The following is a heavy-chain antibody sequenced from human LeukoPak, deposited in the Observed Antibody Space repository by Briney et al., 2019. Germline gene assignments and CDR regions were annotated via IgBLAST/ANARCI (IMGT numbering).Heavy chain of an antibody. J-gene: IGHJ3*02. CDR3: ARQDSGTYLNPLDI. Sequence: PSETLSLTCIVSGDSISSYYWSWIRQPPGKGLEWIGYIYYTGSTNYNPSLESRVTISVDTSKNQLSLKLRSVTAADTAVYYCARQDSGTYLNPLDIWGQGTVVTVSS. CDR1: GDSISSYY. V-gene: IGHV4-59*08. D-gene: IGHD1-26*01. CDR2: IYYTGST.